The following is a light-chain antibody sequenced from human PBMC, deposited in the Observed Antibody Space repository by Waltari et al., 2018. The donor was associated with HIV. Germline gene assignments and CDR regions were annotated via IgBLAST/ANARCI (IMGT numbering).Light chain of an antibody. CDR3: QVWDSSSDHIL. CDR1: DIGSKT. Sequence: SYVLPQPPSVSVAPGKTASITCEGNDIGSKTVHWYQQKPGQAPVLVIYRDSDRPSGIPERFSGSNSGNMATLTISRVEAGDEADYYCQVWDSSSDHILFGGGTKVAVL. CDR2: RDS. J-gene: IGLJ3*02. V-gene: IGLV3-21*04.